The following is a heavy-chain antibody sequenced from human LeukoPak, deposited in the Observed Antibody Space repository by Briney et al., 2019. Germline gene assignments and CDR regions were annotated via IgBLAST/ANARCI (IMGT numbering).Heavy chain of an antibody. D-gene: IGHD3-10*01. J-gene: IGHJ6*03. CDR1: GRSISSYY. CDR3: ARQYSYGHTWPYYYYMEV. Sequence: PSETLSLTRTLAGRSISSYYWSWIRQPAGKGMEWTGRIYTSGSTNYNPSLKCRVSMSVGTSKNQFSLKLSSVITADTAVYYCARQYSYGHTWPYYYYMEVWGKGETVTVSS. CDR2: IYTSGST. V-gene: IGHV4-4*07.